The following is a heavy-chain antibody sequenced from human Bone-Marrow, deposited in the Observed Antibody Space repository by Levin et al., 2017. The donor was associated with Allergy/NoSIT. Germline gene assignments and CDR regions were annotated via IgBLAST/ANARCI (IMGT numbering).Heavy chain of an antibody. CDR1: GGSFSGYY. V-gene: IGHV4-34*01. Sequence: SSETLSLTCAVNGGSFSGYYWSWIRQPPGKGLEWIGEIIHSGSTNYNPSLKSRVTISVDTSKNQFSLKLSSVTAADTAVYYCARGPYYHGSGNYVDYYYYGMDVWGQGTAVTVSS. D-gene: IGHD3-10*01. J-gene: IGHJ6*02. CDR2: IIHSGST. CDR3: ARGPYYHGSGNYVDYYYYGMDV.